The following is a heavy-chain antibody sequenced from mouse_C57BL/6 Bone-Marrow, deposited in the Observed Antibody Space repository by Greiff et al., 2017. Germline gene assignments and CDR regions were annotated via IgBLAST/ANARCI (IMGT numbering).Heavy chain of an antibody. CDR2: IYPGGGYT. D-gene: IGHD1-1*01. CDR1: GYTFTNYW. Sequence: VQLQQSGAELVRPGTSVKMSCKASGYTFTNYWIGWAKQRPGHGLEWIGDIYPGGGYTNYNEKFKGKATLTADKSSSTAYMQFSSLTSEDSAIYYFSREYYYYGSSYGYFDVWGTGTTVTVSS. J-gene: IGHJ1*03. CDR3: SREYYYYGSSYGYFDV. V-gene: IGHV1-63*01.